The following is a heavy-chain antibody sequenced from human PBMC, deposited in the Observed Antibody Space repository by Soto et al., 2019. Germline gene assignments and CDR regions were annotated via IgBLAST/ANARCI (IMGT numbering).Heavy chain of an antibody. CDR1: GGSISSYY. CDR2: MYNPGST. D-gene: IGHD2-21*02. Sequence: QVRLQESGPGLVKPSETLSLTCTVSGGSISSYYWSWIRQPPGKGLEWIGYMYNPGSTIYNPSLKSRVTISVDTSKNQFSLKLNSVTAADTAVYYCARDLWGYCGDDCYPLDVWGQGTTVTVSS. V-gene: IGHV4-59*01. J-gene: IGHJ6*02. CDR3: ARDLWGYCGDDCYPLDV.